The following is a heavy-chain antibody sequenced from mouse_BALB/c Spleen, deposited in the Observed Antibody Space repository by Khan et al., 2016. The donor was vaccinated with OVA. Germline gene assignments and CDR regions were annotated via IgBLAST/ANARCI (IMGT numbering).Heavy chain of an antibody. V-gene: IGHV14-3*02. Sequence: VQLQQSGAELVKPGASVKLSCTASGFNIKDTYMHWVKQRPEQGPEWIGRIDPANGDIKYDPKFQDKATIAADTSSNTAYLQLRSLTSEDTAVYYCATRYGNPFAYWGQGTLVSVSA. J-gene: IGHJ3*01. CDR1: GFNIKDTY. D-gene: IGHD2-1*01. CDR3: ATRYGNPFAY. CDR2: IDPANGDI.